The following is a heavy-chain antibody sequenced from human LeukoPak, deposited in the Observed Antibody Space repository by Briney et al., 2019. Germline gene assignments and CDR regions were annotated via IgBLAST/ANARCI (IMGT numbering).Heavy chain of an antibody. Sequence: GGSLRLSCAASGFTFSSYVMRWVRQAPGKGLEWASSITSSGDGTYYADSVKGRFTISRDNSKNTLYLQMNSLRAGDTAVYYCAKRSSGNYYFDNWGQGTLVTVSS. CDR2: ITSSGDGT. CDR3: AKRSSGNYYFDN. V-gene: IGHV3-23*01. J-gene: IGHJ4*02. CDR1: GFTFSSYV. D-gene: IGHD3-22*01.